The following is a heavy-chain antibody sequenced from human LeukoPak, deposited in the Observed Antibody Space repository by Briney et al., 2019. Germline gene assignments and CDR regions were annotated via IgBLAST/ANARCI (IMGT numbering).Heavy chain of an antibody. V-gene: IGHV4-59*01. CDR2: IYYSGST. J-gene: IGHJ4*02. Sequence: SETLSLTCTVSGGSISSYYWSWIRQPPGKGLEWIGYIYYSGSTNCNPSLKSRVTISVDTSKNQFSLKLSSVTAADTAVYYCARESTVAGTGIDYWGQGTLVTVSS. CDR1: GGSISSYY. CDR3: ARESTVAGTGIDY. D-gene: IGHD6-19*01.